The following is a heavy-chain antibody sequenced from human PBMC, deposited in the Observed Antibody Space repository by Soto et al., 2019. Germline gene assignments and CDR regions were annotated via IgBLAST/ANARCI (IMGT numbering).Heavy chain of an antibody. D-gene: IGHD3-10*01. Sequence: ASVKVSCKASGYTFSNYGLSWVRQAPGQGLEWMGWISDYNGNTNYAQKFQGRVTMTRDTSMSTAYMELRSLRSDDTAVYYCAREPYYSGWFDPWGQGTLVTVSS. J-gene: IGHJ5*02. V-gene: IGHV1-18*01. CDR3: AREPYYSGWFDP. CDR1: GYTFSNYG. CDR2: ISDYNGNT.